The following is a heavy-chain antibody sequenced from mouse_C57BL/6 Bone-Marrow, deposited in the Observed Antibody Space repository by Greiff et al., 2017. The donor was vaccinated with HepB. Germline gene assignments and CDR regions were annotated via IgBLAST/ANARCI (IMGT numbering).Heavy chain of an antibody. CDR1: GFTFSAYY. Sequence: EVQLVESGGGLVQPGGSLKLSCAASGFTFSAYYMSGVRQTPEKRLEWVAYISKGGGSTYYPDTVKGRFTISRDNATNTLYLQMSRLKSEDTAMYYCATRCPSYGSSLSYAMDYWGQGTSVTVSS. J-gene: IGHJ4*01. CDR2: ISKGGGST. D-gene: IGHD1-1*01. CDR3: ATRCPSYGSSLSYAMDY. V-gene: IGHV5-12*01.